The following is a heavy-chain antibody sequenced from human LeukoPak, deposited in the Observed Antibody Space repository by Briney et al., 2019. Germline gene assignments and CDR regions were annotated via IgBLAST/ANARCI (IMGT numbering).Heavy chain of an antibody. V-gene: IGHV4-31*03. CDR2: IYDTRYT. CDR3: ARESAFYFDP. Sequence: SETLSLTCTVSGDSISNTDHYWGWIRQRPGKGLEWVGFIYDTRYTYYKSSLQGRLSISVDTSKNQLSLTLTSVTSADTAVYYCARESAFYFDPWGQGTLVTVSS. J-gene: IGHJ4*02. D-gene: IGHD3-16*01. CDR1: GDSISNTDHY.